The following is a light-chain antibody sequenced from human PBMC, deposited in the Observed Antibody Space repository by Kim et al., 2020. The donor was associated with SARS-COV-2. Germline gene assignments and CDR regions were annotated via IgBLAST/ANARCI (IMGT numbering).Light chain of an antibody. CDR2: GAS. CDR1: HGVASL. J-gene: IGKJ1*01. V-gene: IGKV3-11*01. Sequence: PGKGATRPGRASHGVASLLTRYPQKPGQAPRLLIYGASNRATGTPARFSGSGSGTDFTLTISSLEPEAFAIYYCHQRSSWPLASGQGTKVDSK. CDR3: HQRSSWPLA.